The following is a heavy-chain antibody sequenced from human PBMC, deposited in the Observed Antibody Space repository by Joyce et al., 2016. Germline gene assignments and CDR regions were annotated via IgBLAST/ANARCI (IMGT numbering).Heavy chain of an antibody. V-gene: IGHV4-34*01. J-gene: IGHJ4*02. Sequence: QVQLQQWGAGLLKSSETLSLTCAVSGGPFRGFFWTWVRQAPGKGLEWIGDINNSGVTNYNPSLKTRVTFSVDTSKNQFSLKLTSLSAADTAVYYCARSQWLAPLMYWGQGTPVTVSS. CDR3: ARSQWLAPLMY. CDR1: GGPFRGFF. CDR2: INNSGVT. D-gene: IGHD6-19*01.